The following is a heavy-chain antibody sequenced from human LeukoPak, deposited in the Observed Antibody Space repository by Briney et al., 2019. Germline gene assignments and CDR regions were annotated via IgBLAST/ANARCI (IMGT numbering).Heavy chain of an antibody. D-gene: IGHD3-10*01. CDR2: IYYSGST. Sequence: SETLSLTCTVSGGSISSYYWSWIRQPPGKGLEWIGYIYYSGSTNYNPSLKSRVTISVDTSNNQFSLKLSSVTAADTAVYYCARDTGQTLDYWGQGTLVTVSS. CDR1: GGSISSYY. V-gene: IGHV4-59*01. CDR3: ARDTGQTLDY. J-gene: IGHJ4*02.